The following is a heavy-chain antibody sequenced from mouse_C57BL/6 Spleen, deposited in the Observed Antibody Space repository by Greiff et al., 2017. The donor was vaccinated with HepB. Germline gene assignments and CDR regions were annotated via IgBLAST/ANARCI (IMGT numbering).Heavy chain of an antibody. D-gene: IGHD2-4*01. CDR3: ASPYDYDEVWFAY. CDR1: GYTFTSYG. CDR2: IYPRSGNT. J-gene: IGHJ3*01. Sequence: VQLQQSGAELARPGASVKLSCKASGYTFTSYGISWVKQRTGQGLEWIGEIYPRSGNTYYNEKFKGKATLTADKSSSTAYMELRSLTSEDSAVYFCASPYDYDEVWFAYWGQGTLVTVSA. V-gene: IGHV1-81*01.